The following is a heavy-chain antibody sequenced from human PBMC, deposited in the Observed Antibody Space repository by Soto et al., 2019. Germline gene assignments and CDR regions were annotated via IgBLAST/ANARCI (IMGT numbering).Heavy chain of an antibody. CDR3: ARENVTYYYGSGSTPSVGAFDI. Sequence: GAPVKVSSKAPRYTFTSNYMHWVRQAPGQGLEWMGIINPSGGSTSYAQKFQGRVTMTRDTSTSTVYMELSSLRSEDTAVYYCARENVTYYYGSGSTPSVGAFDIWGQGTMVTVSS. J-gene: IGHJ3*02. CDR2: INPSGGST. V-gene: IGHV1-46*01. D-gene: IGHD3-10*01. CDR1: RYTFTSNY.